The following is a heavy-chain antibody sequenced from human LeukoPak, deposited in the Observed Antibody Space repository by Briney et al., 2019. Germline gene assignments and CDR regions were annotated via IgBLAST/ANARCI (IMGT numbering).Heavy chain of an antibody. CDR1: GFTVSSNY. D-gene: IGHD3-22*01. V-gene: IGHV3-53*01. Sequence: GGSLRLSCAASGFTVSSNYMSWVRQAPGKGLEWVSVIYSGGSTYYAASVKGRFTISRANSKNTLYLQMNSLRAEDTAVYYCASGGYYYHSSGYYYWGQGTLVTVSS. CDR2: IYSGGST. CDR3: ASGGYYYHSSGYYY. J-gene: IGHJ4*02.